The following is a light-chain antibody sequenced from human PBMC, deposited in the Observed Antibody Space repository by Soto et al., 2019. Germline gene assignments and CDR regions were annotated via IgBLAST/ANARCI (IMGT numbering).Light chain of an antibody. J-gene: IGLJ1*01. V-gene: IGLV1-51*01. CDR3: SSYTSRSTLYV. CDR1: SSNIGSNY. Sequence: QSVLTQPPSVSAAPGQRVTISCSGSSSNIGSNYVSWYRQFPGRAPQLLIYDNNKRPSGIPDRFSGSKSGTSATLGITGLQTGDEGYYYCSSYTSRSTLYVFGTGTKVTVL. CDR2: DNN.